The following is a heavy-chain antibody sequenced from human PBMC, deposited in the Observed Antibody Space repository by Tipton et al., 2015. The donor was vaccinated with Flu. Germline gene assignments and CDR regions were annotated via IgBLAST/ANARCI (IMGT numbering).Heavy chain of an antibody. CDR2: ISRDGDDK. Sequence: QLVQSGGGVVQPGRSLRLSCAASGFTFSSYGMHWVRQAPGKGLAWVAVISRDGDDKYYGDSVKGRFTISRDNSRNTLNLQMNSLRPEDTAVYFCAKDKPYTGGYWGQGTLVTVSS. CDR1: GFTFSSYG. V-gene: IGHV3-30*18. J-gene: IGHJ4*02. CDR3: AKDKPYTGGY. D-gene: IGHD3-16*01.